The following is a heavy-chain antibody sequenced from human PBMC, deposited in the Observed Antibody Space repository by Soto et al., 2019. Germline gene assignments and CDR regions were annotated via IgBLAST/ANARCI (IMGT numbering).Heavy chain of an antibody. Sequence: QITLKESGPTLVKPTQTLTLTCTFSGFSLSTSGVGVGWIRQPPGKALEWLALIYWDDDKRYRPSLKSRLTXPXXTSNNQVVLTLTNMDPVDTATYYCAHNRGQWLVHNWGQGTLVTVSS. D-gene: IGHD6-19*01. J-gene: IGHJ4*02. V-gene: IGHV2-5*02. CDR1: GFSLSTSGVG. CDR2: IYWDDDK. CDR3: AHNRGQWLVHN.